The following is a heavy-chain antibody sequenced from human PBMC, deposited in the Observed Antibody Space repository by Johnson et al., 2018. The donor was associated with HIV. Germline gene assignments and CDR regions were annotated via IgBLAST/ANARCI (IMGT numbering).Heavy chain of an antibody. J-gene: IGHJ3*02. CDR1: EFMFSNYW. V-gene: IGHV3-74*01. CDR2: INSEGSST. Sequence: VQLVESGGGLVQPGGSLRLSCAASEFMFSNYWMHWVRQAPGKGLVWVSRINSEGSSTDSADSVKGRFTISRDNSKNTLYLQMNSLRAEDTAVYYCAKESAFDIWGQGTMVTVSS. CDR3: AKESAFDI.